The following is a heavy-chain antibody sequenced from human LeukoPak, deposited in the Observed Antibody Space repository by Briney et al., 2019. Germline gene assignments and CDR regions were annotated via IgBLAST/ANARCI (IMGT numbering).Heavy chain of an antibody. CDR2: VYSNDDK. D-gene: IGHD3-10*01. Sequence: ESGPTLVKPTQTLTLTCTFSGFSLITGGLGVGWIRQPPGKALEWVALVYSNDDKRYSPSLEDRLTIDRDTSKNQVVLTMTNMDPVDTATYYCASLFSSGIYGFDYWGQGTLVTVSS. CDR1: GFSLITGGLG. CDR3: ASLFSSGIYGFDY. V-gene: IGHV2-5*01. J-gene: IGHJ4*02.